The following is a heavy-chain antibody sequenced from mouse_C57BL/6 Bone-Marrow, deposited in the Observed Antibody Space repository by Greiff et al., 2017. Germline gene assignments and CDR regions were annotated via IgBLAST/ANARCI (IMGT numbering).Heavy chain of an antibody. V-gene: IGHV14-4*01. CDR2: IDPENGDT. CDR1: GFNIKDDY. CDR3: TTPEDYEGGLFAY. D-gene: IGHD2-4*01. J-gene: IGHJ3*01. Sequence: EVQLQQSGAELVRPGASVKLSCTASGFNIKDDYMHWVKQRPEQGLEWIGWIDPENGDTEYASKLQGKATITADTSSNTAYLQRSSLTSEDTAVYYCTTPEDYEGGLFAYWGQGTLVTVSA.